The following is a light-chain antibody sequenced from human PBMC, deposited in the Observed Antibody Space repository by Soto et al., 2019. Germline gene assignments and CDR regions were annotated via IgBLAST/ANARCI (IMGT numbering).Light chain of an antibody. J-gene: IGKJ4*01. V-gene: IGKV3-20*01. CDR3: QQYGSSPLT. CDR2: GAS. CDR1: QSVGSNY. Sequence: ESVLTQSPGTLSLSPGERATLSCRASQSVGSNYFAGYQHKPGQAPRLLIFGASSRATGIPDRFSGSGSGTDFTLTISRLEPEDFAVYYCQQYGSSPLTFGGGTKVEIK.